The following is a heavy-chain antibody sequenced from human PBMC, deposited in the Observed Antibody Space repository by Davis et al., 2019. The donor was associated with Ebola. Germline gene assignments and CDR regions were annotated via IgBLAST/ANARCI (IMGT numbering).Heavy chain of an antibody. CDR2: FYYSGST. Sequence: SETLSLTCSLSGGTISSYYWSWIRQPPGKGLEWIGYFYYSGSTNYNPSLKSRVTISVDTSRNQFSLKLSSVTAADPAVYYCARFPYYYGMDVWGQGTTVTVSS. CDR1: GGTISSYY. J-gene: IGHJ6*02. V-gene: IGHV4-59*08. CDR3: ARFPYYYGMDV.